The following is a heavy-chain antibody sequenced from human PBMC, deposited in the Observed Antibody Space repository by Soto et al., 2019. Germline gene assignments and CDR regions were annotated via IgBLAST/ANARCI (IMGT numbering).Heavy chain of an antibody. V-gene: IGHV1-69*02. J-gene: IGHJ4*02. CDR1: GGTFSSYT. CDR2: IIPILGIA. Sequence: QVQLVQSGAEVKKPGSSVKVSCKASGGTFSSYTISWVRQAPGQGLEWMGRIIPILGIANYAQKFQGRVTITADKSTSTAYMELSSLRAEDTAVYYCARYYYGGNPAHWGQGTLVTVSS. CDR3: ARYYYGGNPAH. D-gene: IGHD3-10*01.